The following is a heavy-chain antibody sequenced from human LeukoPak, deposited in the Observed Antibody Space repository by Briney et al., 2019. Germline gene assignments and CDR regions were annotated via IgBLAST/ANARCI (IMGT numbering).Heavy chain of an antibody. V-gene: IGHV1-46*01. J-gene: IGHJ4*02. D-gene: IGHD4-17*01. Sequence: ASVKVSCKASGYTFTGYYMHWVRQAPGQGLEWMGIINPSGGSTSYAQKFQGRVTMTRDTSTSTVYMELSSLRSEDTAVYYCARGLSDGDYGLYFDYWGQGTLVTVSS. CDR3: ARGLSDGDYGLYFDY. CDR1: GYTFTGYY. CDR2: INPSGGST.